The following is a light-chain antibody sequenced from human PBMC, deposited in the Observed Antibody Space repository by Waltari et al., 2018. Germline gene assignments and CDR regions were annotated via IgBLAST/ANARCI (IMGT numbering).Light chain of an antibody. CDR2: ANN. CDR1: SSNIGARHD. CDR3: QSYDSSLTLYV. V-gene: IGLV1-40*01. J-gene: IGLJ1*01. Sequence: QSVLTQPPSVSGAPGQTVTISCTGTSSNIGARHDVEWYQQIPGTAPKLLIYANNNRPSGVPDRFSGSKSGTSASLAITGLQAEDEAEYYCQSYDSSLTLYVFGTGTKVTVL.